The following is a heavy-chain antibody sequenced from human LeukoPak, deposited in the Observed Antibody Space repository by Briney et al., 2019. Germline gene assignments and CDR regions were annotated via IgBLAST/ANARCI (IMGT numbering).Heavy chain of an antibody. J-gene: IGHJ4*02. CDR2: INKDGSAK. CDR3: ARSPAPGSVDY. CDR1: GFTFSTDW. Sequence: PGGSLRLSCAASGFTFSTDWVSWVRQAPGNGLDWVANINKDGSAKYLVDSVKGRFTISRDNAKNSLYLQMSSLRVEDTAVYYCARSPAPGSVDYWGQGTLVTVSS. V-gene: IGHV3-7*01. D-gene: IGHD6-13*01.